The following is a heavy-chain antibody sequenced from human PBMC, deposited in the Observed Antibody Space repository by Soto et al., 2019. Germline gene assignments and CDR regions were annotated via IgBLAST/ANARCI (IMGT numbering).Heavy chain of an antibody. CDR1: GGSISSGGYY. Sequence: KPSETLSLTCTVSGGSISSGGYYWGWIRQPPGKGLEWIGGIYYSGRSYYNPSLKSRVTMSVDTSKNQFSLTLNSVTAADAAVYYCARQRTTVVTQAYFDHWGQGTLVTVSS. D-gene: IGHD4-17*01. CDR2: IYYSGRS. J-gene: IGHJ4*02. CDR3: ARQRTTVVTQAYFDH. V-gene: IGHV4-39*01.